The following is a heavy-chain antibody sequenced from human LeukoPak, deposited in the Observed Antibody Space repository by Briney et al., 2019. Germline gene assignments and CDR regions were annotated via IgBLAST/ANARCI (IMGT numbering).Heavy chain of an antibody. D-gene: IGHD5-24*01. CDR3: AKDRQRWLQWYFDY. V-gene: IGHV3-23*01. CDR2: ISGSGGST. CDR1: GFTFSSYA. Sequence: GGSLRLSCAASGFTFSSYAMSWVRQAPGKGLEWVSAISGSGGSTYYADSVKGRFTISRDNSKNTLYLQMYSLRAEDTAVYYCAKDRQRWLQWYFDYWGQGTLVTVSS. J-gene: IGHJ4*02.